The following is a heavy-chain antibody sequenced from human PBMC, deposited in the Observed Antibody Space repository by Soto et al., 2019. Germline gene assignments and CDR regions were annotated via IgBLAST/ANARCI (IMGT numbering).Heavy chain of an antibody. D-gene: IGHD2-15*01. CDR3: ARDIVVVVAPGLAYFDY. Sequence: QVQLVESGGGLVKPGGSLRLSCAASGFTFSDYYISWIRQAPGKGLEWVSYISSSGSTKYYGDSVKGRFTISRDNAKNSLYLQMNSLRAEDTAMYYCARDIVVVVAPGLAYFDYWGQGTLVTVSS. CDR1: GFTFSDYY. J-gene: IGHJ4*02. CDR2: ISSSGSTK. V-gene: IGHV3-11*01.